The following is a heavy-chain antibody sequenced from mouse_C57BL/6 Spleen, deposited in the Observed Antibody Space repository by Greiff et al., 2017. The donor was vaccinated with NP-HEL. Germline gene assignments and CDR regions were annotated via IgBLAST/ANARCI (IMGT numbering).Heavy chain of an antibody. Sequence: EVQLQQSGPGLVKPSQSLSLTCSVTGYSITSGYYWNWIRQFPGNKLEWMGYISYDGSNNYNPSLKNRISITRDTSKNQFFLKLNSVTTEDTATYYCARVVSNYFYWYFDVWGTGTTVTVSS. J-gene: IGHJ1*03. CDR2: ISYDGSN. CDR3: ARVVSNYFYWYFDV. CDR1: GYSITSGYY. V-gene: IGHV3-6*01. D-gene: IGHD2-5*01.